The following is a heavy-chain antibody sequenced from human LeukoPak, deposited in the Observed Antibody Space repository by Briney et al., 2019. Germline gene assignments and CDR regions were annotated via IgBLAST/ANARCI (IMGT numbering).Heavy chain of an antibody. CDR2: ISAYNGNT. Sequence: AASVKVSCKASGYTFTSHGISWVRQAPGQGLEWMGWISAYNGNTNYAQKLQGRVTMTTDTSTSTAYMELRSLRSDDTAVYYCARVSAGRDFDWLHYWGQGTLVTVSS. CDR1: GYTFTSHG. D-gene: IGHD3-9*01. V-gene: IGHV1-18*01. J-gene: IGHJ4*02. CDR3: ARVSAGRDFDWLHY.